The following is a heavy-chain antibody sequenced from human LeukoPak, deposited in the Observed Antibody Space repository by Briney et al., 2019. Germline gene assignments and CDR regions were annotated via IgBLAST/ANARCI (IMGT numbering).Heavy chain of an antibody. CDR2: ISYDGSNK. V-gene: IGHV3-30*18. D-gene: IGHD5-12*01. CDR1: GFTFSSYG. Sequence: TGGSLRLSCAASGFTFSSYGMHWVRQAPGKGLEWVAVISYDGSNKYYADSVKGRFTISRDNSKNTLYLQMNSLRAEDTAVYYCAKETSGYDAHDAFDIWGQGTMVTVSS. J-gene: IGHJ3*02. CDR3: AKETSGYDAHDAFDI.